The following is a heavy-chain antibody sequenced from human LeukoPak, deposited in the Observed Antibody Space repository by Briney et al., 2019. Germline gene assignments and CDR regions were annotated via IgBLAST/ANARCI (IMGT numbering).Heavy chain of an antibody. Sequence: GGSLRLSCAASGFTVSSIYMTWVRQAPGKGLEWVSVIYSGGNTYYADSVKGRFTISRDNAKNTLYLQMNSLRAEDTAVYYCARGPGAVWGQGTTVTVSS. D-gene: IGHD4/OR15-4a*01. CDR2: IYSGGNT. CDR3: ARGPGAV. CDR1: GFTVSSIY. V-gene: IGHV3-53*01. J-gene: IGHJ6*02.